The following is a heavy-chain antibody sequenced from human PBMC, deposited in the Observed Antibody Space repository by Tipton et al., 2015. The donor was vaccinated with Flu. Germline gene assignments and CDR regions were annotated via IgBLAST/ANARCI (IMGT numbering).Heavy chain of an antibody. J-gene: IGHJ6*02. V-gene: IGHV4-61*02. CDR3: ARDDGDYGLGSYHYYYGMDV. D-gene: IGHD3-10*01. Sequence: LRLSCTVSGDSISSGTYYWSWIRQPAGKGLEWIGRVYTSGSTNYNPPLRSRVTISVDTSKNQFSLKLSSVTAADTAVYYCARDDGDYGLGSYHYYYGMDVWGQGTTVTVSS. CDR1: GDSISSGTYY. CDR2: VYTSGST.